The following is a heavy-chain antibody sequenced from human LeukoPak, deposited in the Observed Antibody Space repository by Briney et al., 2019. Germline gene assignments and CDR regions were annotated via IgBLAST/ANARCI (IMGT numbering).Heavy chain of an antibody. V-gene: IGHV3-7*01. CDR1: GFTFSSYW. D-gene: IGHD5-18*01. CDR3: AKDKYPEYSYGYYFDY. J-gene: IGHJ4*02. CDR2: IKQDGSEK. Sequence: GGSLRLSCAASGFTFSSYWMSWVRQAPGKGLEWVANIKQDGSEKYYVDSVKGRFTISRDNSKNTLYLQMNSLRAEDTAVYYCAKDKYPEYSYGYYFDYWGQGTLVTVSS.